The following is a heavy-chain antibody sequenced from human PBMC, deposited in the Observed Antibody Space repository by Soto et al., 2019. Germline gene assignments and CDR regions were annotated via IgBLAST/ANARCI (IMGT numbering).Heavy chain of an antibody. D-gene: IGHD3-22*01. V-gene: IGHV1-69*01. CDR1: GGTFSSYA. CDR3: ASAVVVNRGGLFFFDY. CDR2: IIPIFGTA. Sequence: QVQLVQSGAEVKKPGSSVKVSCKASGGTFSSYAVSWVRQAPGQGLEWMGGIIPIFGTANYAQKFQGRVTITADESTSTAYMELSSLRSEDTAVYYCASAVVVNRGGLFFFDYWGQGTLVTVSS. J-gene: IGHJ4*02.